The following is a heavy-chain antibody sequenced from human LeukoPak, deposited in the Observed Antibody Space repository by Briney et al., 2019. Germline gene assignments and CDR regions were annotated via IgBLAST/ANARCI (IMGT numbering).Heavy chain of an antibody. CDR1: GGSISSSIYY. CDR2: ISYSGST. CDR3: ARHYRRTSSGWPPSDY. V-gene: IGHV4-39*01. J-gene: IGHJ4*02. Sequence: SETLSLTCTVSGGSISSSIYYWGWIRQPPGKGLEWIGSISYSGSTYYNPSLKSRVTISVDTSKNQLSLKLSSVTAADTAVYYCARHYRRTSSGWPPSDYWGQGTLVTVSS. D-gene: IGHD6-19*01.